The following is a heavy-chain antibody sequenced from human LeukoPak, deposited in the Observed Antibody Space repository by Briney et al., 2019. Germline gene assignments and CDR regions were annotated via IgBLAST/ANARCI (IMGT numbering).Heavy chain of an antibody. CDR3: ARDLSGYLFDY. D-gene: IGHD5-12*01. CDR2: ISSSGSTI. CDR1: GFTFSSYE. J-gene: IGHJ4*02. V-gene: IGHV3-48*03. Sequence: GGSLRLSCAASGFTFSSYEMNWVRQAPGKGLEWVSYISSSGSTIYYADSVKGRFTISRDNAKNSLYLQMNSLRAEDTAVYYCARDLSGYLFDYWGQGTLVTVSS.